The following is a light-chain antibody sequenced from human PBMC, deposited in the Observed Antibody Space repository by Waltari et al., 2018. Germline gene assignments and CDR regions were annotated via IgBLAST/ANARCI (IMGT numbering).Light chain of an antibody. CDR2: AAS. Sequence: DIQMTQSPSSLSASVGDRVTITCRASQSISSYLNWYQQKPGNAPKLLIYAASRLQSGVPSMCSGSGSRTDFTLTISSLQPEDFATYYCQQSYSTPRTFGQGTKVEIK. J-gene: IGKJ1*01. CDR1: QSISSY. CDR3: QQSYSTPRT. V-gene: IGKV1-39*01.